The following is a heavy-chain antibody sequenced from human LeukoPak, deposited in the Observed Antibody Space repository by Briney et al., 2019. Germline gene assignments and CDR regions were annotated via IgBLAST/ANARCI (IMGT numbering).Heavy chain of an antibody. V-gene: IGHV1-69*13. CDR1: GGTFSSYA. CDR3: ARGAGGYSGYDAHYYFDY. Sequence: SVKVSCKASGGTFSSYAISWVRQAPGQGLEWMGGIIPIFGTANYAQKFQGRVTITADESTSTAYMELSSLRSEVTAVYYCARGAGGYSGYDAHYYFDYWGQGTLVTVSS. J-gene: IGHJ4*02. CDR2: IIPIFGTA. D-gene: IGHD5-12*01.